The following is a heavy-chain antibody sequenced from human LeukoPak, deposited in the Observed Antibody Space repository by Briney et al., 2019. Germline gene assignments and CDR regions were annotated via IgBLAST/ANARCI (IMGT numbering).Heavy chain of an antibody. CDR1: GVSFSGYY. CDR2: IYYSGST. Sequence: KPSETLSLTCAVYGVSFSGYYWSWVRQPPGKGLEWIGSIYYSGSTYYNPSLKSRVTISVDTSKNQFSLKLSSVTAADTAVYYCARTSISFNWFDPWGQGTLVTVSS. J-gene: IGHJ5*02. D-gene: IGHD2-21*01. V-gene: IGHV4-34*01. CDR3: ARTSISFNWFDP.